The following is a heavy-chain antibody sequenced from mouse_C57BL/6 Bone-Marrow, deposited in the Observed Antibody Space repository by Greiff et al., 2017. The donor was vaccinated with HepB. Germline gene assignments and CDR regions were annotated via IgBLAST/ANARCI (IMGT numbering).Heavy chain of an antibody. CDR2: IDPSDSYT. CDR3: AHYGSSFHWYFGV. D-gene: IGHD1-1*01. J-gene: IGHJ1*03. Sequence: QVQLQQPGAELVMPGASVKLSCKASGYTFTSYWMHWVKQRPGQGLEWIGEIDPSDSYTNYNQKFKGKSTLTVDKSSSTAYMQLSSLTSEDSAVYYCAHYGSSFHWYFGVWGTGTTVTVSS. CDR1: GYTFTSYW. V-gene: IGHV1-69*01.